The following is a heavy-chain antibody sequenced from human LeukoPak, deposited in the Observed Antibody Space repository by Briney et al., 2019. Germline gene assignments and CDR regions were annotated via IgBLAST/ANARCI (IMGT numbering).Heavy chain of an antibody. CDR3: AKVSSVLRFLEWLVY. J-gene: IGHJ4*02. D-gene: IGHD3-3*01. CDR2: ISGSGGST. V-gene: IGHV3-23*01. CDR1: GFTYSSYA. Sequence: GGSLRLSCAASGFTYSSYAMSWARQAPGKVLEWVSAISGSGGSTYYADSVKGRFTISRDNSKNTLYLQMNSLRAEDTAVYYCAKVSSVLRFLEWLVYWGQGTLVTVSS.